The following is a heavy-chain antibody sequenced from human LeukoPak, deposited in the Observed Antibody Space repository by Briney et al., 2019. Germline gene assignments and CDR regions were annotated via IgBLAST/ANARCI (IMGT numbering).Heavy chain of an antibody. D-gene: IGHD3-16*01. Sequence: PSETLSLTCTVSGGSISSSSYYWGWSRQPPGKGLEWIGSIYYSGSTHYNPSLKSRVTISVNTSKNQFSLKLSSVTAADTAVYYCARQGYYDYVRGSSGSDYWGQGTLVTVSS. CDR1: GGSISSSSYY. CDR2: IYYSGST. CDR3: ARQGYYDYVRGSSGSDY. J-gene: IGHJ4*02. V-gene: IGHV4-39*01.